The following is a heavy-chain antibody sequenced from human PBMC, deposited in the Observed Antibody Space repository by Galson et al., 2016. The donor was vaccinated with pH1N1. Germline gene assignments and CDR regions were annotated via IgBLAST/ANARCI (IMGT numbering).Heavy chain of an antibody. Sequence: SLRLSCAASGFTFSSSGMHWVRQAPGKGLEWVAVIWYDGSNKYYADSVKGRFTISRDNSKNTLDLQMNSLRAEDTAVYYCARDVGGVGAPDPWGRGTLVTVSS. CDR1: GFTFSSSG. D-gene: IGHD2-8*02. CDR3: ARDVGGVGAPDP. CDR2: IWYDGSNK. V-gene: IGHV3-33*01. J-gene: IGHJ2*01.